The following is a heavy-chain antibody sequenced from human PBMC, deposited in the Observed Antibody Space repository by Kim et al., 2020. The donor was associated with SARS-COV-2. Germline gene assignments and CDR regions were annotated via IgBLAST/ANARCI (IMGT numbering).Heavy chain of an antibody. CDR2: IKQDGSEK. CDR1: GFTFSSYW. V-gene: IGHV3-7*01. CDR3: ARNMESEGTAMVTPFDY. Sequence: GGSLRLSCAASGFTFSSYWMSWVRQAPGKGLEWVANIKQDGSEKYYVDSVKGRFTISRDNAKNSLYLQMNSLRAEDTAVYYCARNMESEGTAMVTPFDYWGQGTLVTVSS. D-gene: IGHD5-18*01. J-gene: IGHJ4*02.